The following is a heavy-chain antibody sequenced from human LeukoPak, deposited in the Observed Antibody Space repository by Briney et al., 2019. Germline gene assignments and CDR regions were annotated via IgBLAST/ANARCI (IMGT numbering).Heavy chain of an antibody. CDR1: GGTFSNYG. CDR3: ARDLGMVAASYYYYYYMDV. J-gene: IGHJ6*03. CDR2: IIPILGTT. V-gene: IGHV1-69*10. Sequence: SVKVSCKASGGTFSNYGISWVRQAPGQGLEWMGGIIPILGTTKYAQTFQGRVTISADKSTNTAYMELSSLRSDDTAVYYCARDLGMVAASYYYYYYMDVWGKGTTVTISS. D-gene: IGHD2-15*01.